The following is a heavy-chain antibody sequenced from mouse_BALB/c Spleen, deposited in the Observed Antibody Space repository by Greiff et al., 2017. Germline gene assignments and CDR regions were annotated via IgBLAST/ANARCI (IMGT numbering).Heavy chain of an antibody. J-gene: IGHJ3*01. Sequence: VQLQESGAELVKPGASVKLSCKASGYTFTSYYMYWVKQRPGQGLEWIGEINPSNGGTNFNEKFKSKATLTVDKSSSTAYMQLSSLTSEDSAVYYCTRSDGWFAYWGQGTLVTVSA. V-gene: IGHV1S81*02. CDR3: TRSDGWFAY. CDR1: GYTFTSYY. CDR2: INPSNGGT.